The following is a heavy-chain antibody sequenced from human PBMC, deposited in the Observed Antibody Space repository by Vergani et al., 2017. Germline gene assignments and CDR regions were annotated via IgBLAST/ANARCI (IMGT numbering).Heavy chain of an antibody. Sequence: EVQPVEPGGGLVKPGGSLRLSCTTSGFTFSSAWMSWVRQAPGKGLEWVAFIRNKAYGGTTEYPASVKGRFTISRDDSKRLAYLQLSGLKTEDTAVYFCSRGRGYSFGYSDYWGQGTLVTVSS. J-gene: IGHJ4*02. D-gene: IGHD5-18*01. CDR3: SRGRGYSFGYSDY. V-gene: IGHV3-49*04. CDR2: IRNKAYGGTT. CDR1: GFTFSSAW.